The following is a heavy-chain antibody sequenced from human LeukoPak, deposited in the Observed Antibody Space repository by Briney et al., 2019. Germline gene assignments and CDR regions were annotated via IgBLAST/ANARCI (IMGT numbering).Heavy chain of an antibody. Sequence: GASVKVSCKASGYTFTSYGISWVRQAPGQGLEWMGWISAYNGNTNYAQKLQGSVTMTPDTPTSTAYMELRSLRSDDTAVYYCARVRVWGSYRPRYFDYWGQGTLVTVSS. CDR3: ARVRVWGSYRPRYFDY. D-gene: IGHD3-16*02. J-gene: IGHJ4*02. CDR1: GYTFTSYG. V-gene: IGHV1-18*01. CDR2: ISAYNGNT.